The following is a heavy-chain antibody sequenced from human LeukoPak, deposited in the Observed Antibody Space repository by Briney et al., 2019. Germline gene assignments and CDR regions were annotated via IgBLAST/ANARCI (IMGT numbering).Heavy chain of an antibody. J-gene: IGHJ3*02. D-gene: IGHD3-22*01. CDR2: IYYSGST. Sequence: SETLSLTCSVSGGSISNYYWTWIRQPPGKGLEWIGYIYYSGSTNYNPSLKSRVTISVDTSKNQFSLKLTSVTAADTAMYYCARHHYYDSSGYSEDAFDIWGQGTMVTVSS. V-gene: IGHV4-59*01. CDR1: GGSISNYY. CDR3: ARHHYYDSSGYSEDAFDI.